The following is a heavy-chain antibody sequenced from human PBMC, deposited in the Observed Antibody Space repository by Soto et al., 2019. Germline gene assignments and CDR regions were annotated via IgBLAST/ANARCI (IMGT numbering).Heavy chain of an antibody. CDR2: IVVGSGNT. J-gene: IGHJ4*02. Sequence: SVKVSCKASGFTFTSSAVQWVRQARGQRLEWIGWIVVGSGNTNYAQKFQERVTITRDMSTSTAYMELCSLRSEDTAVYYCAAISSGYYSATGAYWGQGTLVTVSS. D-gene: IGHD3-22*01. CDR3: AAISSGYYSATGAY. CDR1: GFTFTSSA. V-gene: IGHV1-58*01.